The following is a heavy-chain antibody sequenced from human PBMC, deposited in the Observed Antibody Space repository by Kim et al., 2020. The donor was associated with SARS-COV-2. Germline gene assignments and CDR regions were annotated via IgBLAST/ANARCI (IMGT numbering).Heavy chain of an antibody. V-gene: IGHV3-23*01. CDR1: GFTFSSYA. CDR3: ANQMVQGVIDSSYTSLVYYYYGMDV. CDR2: ISGSGGST. Sequence: GGSLRLSCAASGFTFSSYAMSWVRQAPGKGLEWVSAISGSGGSTYYADSVKGRFTISRDNSKNTLYLQMNSLRAEDTAVYYCANQMVQGVIDSSYTSLVYYYYGMDVWGQGTTVTVSS. J-gene: IGHJ6*02. D-gene: IGHD3-10*01.